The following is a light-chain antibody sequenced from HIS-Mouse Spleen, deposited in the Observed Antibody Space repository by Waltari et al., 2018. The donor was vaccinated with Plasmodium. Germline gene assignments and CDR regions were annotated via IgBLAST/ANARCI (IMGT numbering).Light chain of an antibody. V-gene: IGLV3-25*03. CDR2: KDS. CDR3: QSADSSGTYV. CDR1: ALPKQY. Sequence: SYELTQPPSVSVSPGQTARNTCSGDALPKQYAYWYQQKPGQAPALVIYKDSERPSGIPERFSGSSSGTTVTLTISGVQAEDEADYYCQSADSSGTYVFGTGTKVTVL. J-gene: IGLJ1*01.